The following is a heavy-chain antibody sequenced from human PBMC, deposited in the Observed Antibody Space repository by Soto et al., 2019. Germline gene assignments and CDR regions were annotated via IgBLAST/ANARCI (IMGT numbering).Heavy chain of an antibody. CDR3: ARVWLQQRAFDI. Sequence: EVQLVESGGGLVQPGGSLRLSCAASGFTLSSYWIHWVRQAPGKGLEWVSRINGDGSSTTYADSVKGRFTISRDNAKNTLSLPMNGLRAEDTAVYYCARVWLQQRAFDIWGQGTTVTVSS. D-gene: IGHD5-12*01. CDR2: INGDGSST. J-gene: IGHJ3*02. V-gene: IGHV3-74*01. CDR1: GFTLSSYW.